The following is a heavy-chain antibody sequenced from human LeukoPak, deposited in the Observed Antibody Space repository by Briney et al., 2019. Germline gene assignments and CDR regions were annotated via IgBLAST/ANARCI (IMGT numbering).Heavy chain of an antibody. J-gene: IGHJ6*03. Sequence: PGGSLRLSCAASGFTFSSYWMSWVRQAPGKGLEWVANIKQDGSEKYYVDSVKGRFTISRDNAKNSLYLQMNSLRAEDTAVYYCARDRGNQRGYHYYYMDVWGKGTTVTVSS. D-gene: IGHD1-14*01. V-gene: IGHV3-7*01. CDR3: ARDRGNQRGYHYYYMDV. CDR2: IKQDGSEK. CDR1: GFTFSSYW.